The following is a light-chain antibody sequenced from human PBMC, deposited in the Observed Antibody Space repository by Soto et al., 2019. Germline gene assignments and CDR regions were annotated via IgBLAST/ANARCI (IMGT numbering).Light chain of an antibody. CDR2: EVT. Sequence: QSALTQPPSASGSPGQSVTISCTGTSSDVGGYNFVSWYQQHPGKAPKLIIYEVTKRPSGVPDRFSGSKSGNTASLTVSGLQAEDEAVYYCSSYSGTNNYVFGTGTKLTVL. V-gene: IGLV2-8*01. CDR1: SSDVGGYNF. CDR3: SSYSGTNNYV. J-gene: IGLJ1*01.